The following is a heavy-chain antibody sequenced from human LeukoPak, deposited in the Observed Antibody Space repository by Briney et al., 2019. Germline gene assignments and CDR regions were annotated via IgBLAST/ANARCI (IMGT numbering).Heavy chain of an antibody. CDR1: GGTFSSYA. CDR2: IIPIFGTA. CDR3: ASSGVATAHTRYYYGMDV. D-gene: IGHD5-12*01. V-gene: IGHV1-69*13. Sequence: SAKVSCKASGGTFSSYAISWVRQAPGQGLEWMGGIIPIFGTANYAQKFQGRVTITADESTSTAYMELSSLRSEDTAVYYCASSGVATAHTRYYYGMDVWGKGTTVTVSS. J-gene: IGHJ6*04.